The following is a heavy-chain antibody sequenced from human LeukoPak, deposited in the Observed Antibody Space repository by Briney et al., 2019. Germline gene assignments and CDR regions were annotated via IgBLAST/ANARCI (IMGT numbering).Heavy chain of an antibody. Sequence: KSSETLSLTCTVSGVSISSGSYYWSWIRQPAGKGLEWIGYIYYSGSTNYNPSLKSRVTMSVDTSKNQFSLKLSSVTALDTAVYYCASLERRYYYYYMDVWGKGTTVTVSS. V-gene: IGHV4-61*10. J-gene: IGHJ6*03. CDR2: IYYSGST. D-gene: IGHD1-1*01. CDR3: ASLERRYYYYYMDV. CDR1: GVSISSGSYY.